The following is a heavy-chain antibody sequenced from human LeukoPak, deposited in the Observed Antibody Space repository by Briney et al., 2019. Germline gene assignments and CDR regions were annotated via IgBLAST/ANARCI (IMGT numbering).Heavy chain of an antibody. CDR1: GYTLTELS. V-gene: IGHV1-24*01. Sequence: ASVKVSCKVSGYTLTELSMHWVRQAPGKGLEWMGGFDPEDGETIYAQKFQGRVTMTEDTSTDTAYMELSSLRSEDTAAYYCATVRSSGWSTPRPSNWFDPWGQGTLVTVSS. D-gene: IGHD6-19*01. CDR3: ATVRSSGWSTPRPSNWFDP. J-gene: IGHJ5*02. CDR2: FDPEDGET.